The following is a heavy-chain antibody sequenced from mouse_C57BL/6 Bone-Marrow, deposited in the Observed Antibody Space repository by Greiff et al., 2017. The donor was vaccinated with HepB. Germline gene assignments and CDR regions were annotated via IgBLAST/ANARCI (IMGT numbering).Heavy chain of an antibody. CDR3: ARRGYDGDY. Sequence: DVQLVESGGGLVKPGGSLKLSCAASGFTFSSYAMSWVRQTPEKRLEWVATISDGGSYTYYPDNVKGRFTISRDNAKNNLYLQMSHLKSEDTAMYYCARRGYDGDYWGQGTTLTVSS. CDR2: ISDGGSYT. CDR1: GFTFSSYA. J-gene: IGHJ2*01. V-gene: IGHV5-4*01. D-gene: IGHD2-2*01.